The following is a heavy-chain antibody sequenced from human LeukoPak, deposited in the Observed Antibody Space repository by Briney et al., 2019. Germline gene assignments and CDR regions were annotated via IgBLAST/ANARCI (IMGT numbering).Heavy chain of an antibody. CDR3: ARELFYYDFWSAPSSYMDV. Sequence: GGSLRLSCAASGFTFSDYYMSWIRQAPGKGLEWVSYISSSGSTIYYADSVKGGFTISRDNAKNSLYLQMNSLRAEDTAVYYCARELFYYDFWSAPSSYMDVWGKGTTVTVSS. J-gene: IGHJ6*03. CDR1: GFTFSDYY. CDR2: ISSSGSTI. D-gene: IGHD3-3*01. V-gene: IGHV3-11*04.